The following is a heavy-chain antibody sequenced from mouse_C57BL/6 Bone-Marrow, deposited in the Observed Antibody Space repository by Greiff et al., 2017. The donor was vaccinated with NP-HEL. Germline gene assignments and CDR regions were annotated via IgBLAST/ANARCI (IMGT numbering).Heavy chain of an antibody. CDR3: AGAPAYYSNYDWYFDV. J-gene: IGHJ1*03. V-gene: IGHV12-3*01. CDR1: GFPITSGYY. D-gene: IGHD2-5*01. CDR2: ITHSGET. Sequence: VQLQQSGPGLVKPSQSLFLTCSITGFPITSGYYWIWIRQSPGKPLEWMGYITHSGETFYIPSLQSPISITRETSKNQFYLHLNSVTTEDTAMYYCAGAPAYYSNYDWYFDVWGTGTTVTVSS.